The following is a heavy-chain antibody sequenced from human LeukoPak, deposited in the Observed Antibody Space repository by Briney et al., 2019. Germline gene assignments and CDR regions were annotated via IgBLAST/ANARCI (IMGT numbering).Heavy chain of an antibody. CDR2: INPSGGST. D-gene: IGHD5-18*01. Sequence: ASVKVSCKASGYTFTSYYMHWVRQAPGQGLEWMGIINPSGGSTSYAQKFQGRVTMTRDMSTSTVYMELSSLRSEDTAVYYCARACKGGYSYGPDHFDYWGQGTLVTVSS. CDR3: ARACKGGYSYGPDHFDY. J-gene: IGHJ4*02. V-gene: IGHV1-46*01. CDR1: GYTFTSYY.